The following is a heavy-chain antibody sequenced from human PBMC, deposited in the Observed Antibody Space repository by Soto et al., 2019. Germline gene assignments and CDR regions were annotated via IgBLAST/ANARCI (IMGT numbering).Heavy chain of an antibody. CDR3: AKNTVGLRRYYSYGMVV. J-gene: IGHJ6*02. D-gene: IGHD5-12*01. Sequence: PGGSLRLSCAASGFTFSSFGIHWVRQAPGKGLEWVAVMAYDGSNEYYADSVRGRFTISRDNSKSTVYLQMNSLRPEDTAVYYCAKNTVGLRRYYSYGMVVWGQGTTLTVSS. CDR1: GFTFSSFG. V-gene: IGHV3-30*18. CDR2: MAYDGSNE.